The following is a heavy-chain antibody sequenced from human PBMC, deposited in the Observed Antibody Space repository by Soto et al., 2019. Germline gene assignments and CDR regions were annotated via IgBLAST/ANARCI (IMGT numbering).Heavy chain of an antibody. J-gene: IGHJ6*03. CDR1: GFTFSSYS. V-gene: IGHV3-21*01. Sequence: GGSLRLSCAASGFTFSSYSMNWVRQAPGKGLEWVSSISSSSSYIYYADSVKGRFTISRDNAKNSLYLQMNSLRAGDTAVYYCARDQRDDIVVVPAAMHYYYYMDVWGKGTTVTVSS. CDR3: ARDQRDDIVVVPAAMHYYYYMDV. CDR2: ISSSSSYI. D-gene: IGHD2-2*01.